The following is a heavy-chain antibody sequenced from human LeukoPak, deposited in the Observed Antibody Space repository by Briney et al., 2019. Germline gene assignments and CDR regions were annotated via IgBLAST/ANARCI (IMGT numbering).Heavy chain of an antibody. CDR2: IHYSGST. CDR1: GGSISSYY. D-gene: IGHD4-23*01. V-gene: IGHV4-59*12. CDR3: ARDDYGGLKFDP. J-gene: IGHJ5*02. Sequence: SETLSLTCTVSGGSISSYYWSWIRQPPGKGLEWIGYIHYSGSTNYNPSLESRLTISVDTSKTQFSLQLNSVTPEDTAVYYCARDDYGGLKFDPWGQGTLVTVSS.